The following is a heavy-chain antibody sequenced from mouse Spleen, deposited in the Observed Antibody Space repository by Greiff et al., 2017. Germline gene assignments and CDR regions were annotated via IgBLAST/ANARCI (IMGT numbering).Heavy chain of an antibody. CDR1: GFTFSSYA. D-gene: IGHD1-1*01. J-gene: IGHJ4*01. Sequence: EVQVVESGGGLVKPGGSLKLSCAASGFTFSSYAMSWVRQTPEKRLEWVATISSGGSYTYYPDSVKGRFTISRDNAKNTLYLQMSSLRSEDTAMYYCARGLRYQLRDYAMDYWGQGTSVTVSS. V-gene: IGHV5-9-3*01. CDR3: ARGLRYQLRDYAMDY. CDR2: ISSGGSYT.